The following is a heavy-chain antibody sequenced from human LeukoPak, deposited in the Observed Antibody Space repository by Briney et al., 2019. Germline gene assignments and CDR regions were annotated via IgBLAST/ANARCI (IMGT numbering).Heavy chain of an antibody. CDR3: ARDLGVAATGGAFDI. V-gene: IGHV1-69*04. J-gene: IGHJ3*02. CDR2: IIPILGIA. D-gene: IGHD2-15*01. CDR1: GYTFTSYG. Sequence: SVKVSCKASGYTFTSYGISWVRQAPGQGLEWMGRIIPILGIANYAQKFQGRVTITADKSTSTAYMELSSLRSEDTAVYYCARDLGVAATGGAFDIWGQGTMVTVSS.